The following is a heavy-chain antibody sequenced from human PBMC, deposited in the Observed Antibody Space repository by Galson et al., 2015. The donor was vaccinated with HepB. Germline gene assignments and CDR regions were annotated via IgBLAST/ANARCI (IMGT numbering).Heavy chain of an antibody. V-gene: IGHV4-39*01. D-gene: IGHD6-19*01. J-gene: IGHJ4*02. CDR3: ARPRIRSYSSGEYYFDY. CDR1: GGSISSSSYY. Sequence: ETLSLTCTVSGGSISSSSYYWGWIRQPPGKGLEWIGSIYYSGSTYYDPSLKSRVTISVDTSKNQFSLKLSSVTAADTAVYYCARPRIRSYSSGEYYFDYWGQGTLVTVSS. CDR2: IYYSGST.